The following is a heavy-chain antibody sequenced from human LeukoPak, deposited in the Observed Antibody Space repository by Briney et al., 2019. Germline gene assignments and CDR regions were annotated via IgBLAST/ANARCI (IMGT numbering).Heavy chain of an antibody. D-gene: IGHD6-13*01. V-gene: IGHV4-39*07. CDR1: GGSISSSSYY. CDR3: ARGGSSSWDAFDI. CDR2: IYYSGST. J-gene: IGHJ3*02. Sequence: PSETLSLTCTVSGGSISSSSYYWGWLRQPPGKGLEWIGSIYYSGSTYYNPSLKSRVTISVDRSKNQFSLKLSSVTAADTAVYYCARGGSSSWDAFDIWGQGTMVTVSS.